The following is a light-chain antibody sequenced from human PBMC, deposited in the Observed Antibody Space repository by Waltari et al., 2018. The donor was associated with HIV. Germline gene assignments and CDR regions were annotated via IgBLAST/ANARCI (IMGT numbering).Light chain of an antibody. CDR1: QSIKAW. CDR3: KQYNPYPWT. Sequence: EIQMTQSPSTLSAFVGDRVTITCRASQSIKAWLAWYQQKPGKAPKLLIYKASTLEIGVPSRFSGSGSGTEFTLTISSLQPDDFATYYCKQYNPYPWTFGQGTKVEVK. CDR2: KAS. V-gene: IGKV1-5*03. J-gene: IGKJ1*01.